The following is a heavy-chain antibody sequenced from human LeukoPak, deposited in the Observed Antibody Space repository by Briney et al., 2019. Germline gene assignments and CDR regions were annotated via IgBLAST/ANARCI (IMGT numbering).Heavy chain of an antibody. V-gene: IGHV3-30*03. J-gene: IGHJ4*02. Sequence: PGGSLRLSCAASGFTFTSYGMHWVRQSPGKGLEWVALITYDGYYKYYSDSVKGRFTISSDTSKNTLHLQMNSLRAEDTAIYYCARDLSPVVRASPMGYWGQGTLVTVSS. D-gene: IGHD3-10*01. CDR1: GFTFTSYG. CDR3: ARDLSPVVRASPMGY. CDR2: ITYDGYYK.